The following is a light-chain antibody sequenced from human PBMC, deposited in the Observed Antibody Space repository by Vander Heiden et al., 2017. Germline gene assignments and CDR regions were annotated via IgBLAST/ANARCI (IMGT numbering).Light chain of an antibody. CDR2: AAS. J-gene: IGKJ3*01. CDR3: QQSYSTLFT. Sequence: DIQMTQSPSALPASVVDRVTITCRASQSISSYLNWYQQKPGKAPKLLIYAASSLQSGVPSRFSGSGSGTDFTLTISSLQPEDFATYYCQQSYSTLFTFGPGTKVDIK. V-gene: IGKV1-39*01. CDR1: QSISSY.